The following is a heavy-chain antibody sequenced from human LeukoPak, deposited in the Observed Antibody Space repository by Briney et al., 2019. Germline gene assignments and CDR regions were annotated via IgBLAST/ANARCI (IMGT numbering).Heavy chain of an antibody. J-gene: IGHJ4*02. V-gene: IGHV3-15*01. CDR2: IKSKTGGGTT. CDR3: HPQLVVFATSDY. CDR1: GFTFSNAW. Sequence: GGSLRLSCAASGFTFSNAWMSWVRQAAGKGLEWVGRIKSKTGGGTTDYAAPVKGRFTISRDDSKTTLYLQMNSLRTEDTAVYYCHPQLVVFATSDYWGQGTLVTVSS. D-gene: IGHD3-22*01.